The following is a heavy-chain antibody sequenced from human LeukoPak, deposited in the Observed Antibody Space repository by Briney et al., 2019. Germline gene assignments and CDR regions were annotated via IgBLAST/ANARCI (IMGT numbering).Heavy chain of an antibody. CDR3: ARGQVRCSSTSCYVPRAFDY. J-gene: IGHJ4*02. Sequence: SETLSLTCAVYGGSFSGYYWSWIRQPPGKGLEWIREINHSGSTNYNPSLKSRVTISVDTSKNQFSLKLSSVTAADTAVYYCARGQVRCSSTSCYVPRAFDYWGQGTLVTVSS. V-gene: IGHV4-34*01. CDR1: GGSFSGYY. D-gene: IGHD2-2*01. CDR2: INHSGST.